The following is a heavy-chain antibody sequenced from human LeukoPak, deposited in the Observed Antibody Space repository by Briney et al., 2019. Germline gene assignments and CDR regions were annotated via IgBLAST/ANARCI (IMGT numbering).Heavy chain of an antibody. D-gene: IGHD6-13*01. Sequence: GGSLRLSCAASGFTFSSYAMSWVRQAPGKGLEWVSSITGSGGSTYYADSVEGRFTISRDNSKNILYLQMNSLRAEDTAVYSCAKDTPYSSPSVGAFDIWGQGTMVTVSS. J-gene: IGHJ3*02. V-gene: IGHV3-23*01. CDR3: AKDTPYSSPSVGAFDI. CDR2: ITGSGGST. CDR1: GFTFSSYA.